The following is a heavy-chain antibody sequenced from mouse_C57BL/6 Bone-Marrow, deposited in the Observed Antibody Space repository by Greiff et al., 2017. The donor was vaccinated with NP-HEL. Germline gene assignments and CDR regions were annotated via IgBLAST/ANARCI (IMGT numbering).Heavy chain of an antibody. J-gene: IGHJ1*03. Sequence: VQLQQSGAELARPGASVKLSCKASGYTFTSYGISWVKQRTGQGLEWIGEIYPRSGNTYYNEKFKGKATLTADKSSSTAYMELRSLTSEDSAVYFCARGYYYGSSYLYWYFDVWGTGTTVTVSS. CDR2: IYPRSGNT. V-gene: IGHV1-81*01. CDR3: ARGYYYGSSYLYWYFDV. D-gene: IGHD1-1*01. CDR1: GYTFTSYG.